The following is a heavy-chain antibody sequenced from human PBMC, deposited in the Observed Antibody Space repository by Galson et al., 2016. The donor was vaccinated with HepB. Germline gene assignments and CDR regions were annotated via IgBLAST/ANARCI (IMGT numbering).Heavy chain of an antibody. J-gene: IGHJ4*02. V-gene: IGHV6-1*01. CDR2: TYYRSIWYH. Sequence: CAISGDSVSSKGAAWNWVRQSPSRGLEWLGRTYYRSIWYHDYAISVKSRIIIKPDTSKNQFSLQLNSVTPEDTAVYYCAREGSYGSGSYDNWGQGTLVTVPS. CDR1: GDSVSSKGAA. D-gene: IGHD3-10*01. CDR3: AREGSYGSGSYDN.